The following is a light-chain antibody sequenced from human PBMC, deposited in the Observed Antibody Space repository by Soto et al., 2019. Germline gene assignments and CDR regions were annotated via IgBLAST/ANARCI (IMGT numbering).Light chain of an antibody. Sequence: QSALTQPASVSGSPGQSITISCTGTSSDVGSYNLVSWYQQHPGKAPKLMIYEVSKRPSGVSNRFSGSKSGTTASLTLSGVQAEDESDYYCCAYAGRHVFGTGTKLTVL. CDR3: CAYAGRHV. CDR1: SSDVGSYNL. V-gene: IGLV2-23*02. CDR2: EVS. J-gene: IGLJ1*01.